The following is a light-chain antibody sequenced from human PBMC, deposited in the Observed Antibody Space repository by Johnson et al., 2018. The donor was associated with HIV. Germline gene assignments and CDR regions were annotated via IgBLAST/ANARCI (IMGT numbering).Light chain of an antibody. J-gene: IGLJ1*01. CDR2: DNN. Sequence: QSVLTQPPSVSSAPGQKVTISCSGSSSNIGNNYVSWYQQLPGTAPKLLIYDNNKRPSGTPDRFSGSKSGTSATLGITGLQTGDEADYCCGTWDSSLRSGFFGTGTKVTVL. CDR3: GTWDSSLRSGF. CDR1: SSNIGNNY. V-gene: IGLV1-51*01.